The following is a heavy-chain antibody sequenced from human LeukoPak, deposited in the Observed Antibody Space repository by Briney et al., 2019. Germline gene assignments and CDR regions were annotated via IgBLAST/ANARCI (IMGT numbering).Heavy chain of an antibody. CDR2: INPNSGGT. Sequence: ASVKVSCKASGYTFTGYYMHWVRQAPGQGLEWMGWINPNSGGTNYAQKFQGRVTRTRDTSISTAYMELSRLRSDDTAVYYCASYCSSTSCYTHYYYYYGMDVWGQGTTVTVSS. CDR3: ASYCSSTSCYTHYYYYYGMDV. J-gene: IGHJ6*02. CDR1: GYTFTGYY. D-gene: IGHD2-2*02. V-gene: IGHV1-2*02.